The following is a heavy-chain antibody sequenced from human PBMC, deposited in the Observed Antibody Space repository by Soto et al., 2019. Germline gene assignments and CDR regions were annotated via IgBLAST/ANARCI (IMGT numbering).Heavy chain of an antibody. D-gene: IGHD2-8*02. J-gene: IGHJ4*02. CDR2: INHSGST. CDR1: GCSISSYY. CDR3: ARDKITGLFDY. Sequence: PSETLSLTCPFSGCSISSYYWTWIRQPPGTGLEWIGEINHSGSTNYNPSLKSRVTISVDTSKNQFSLKLTSVTAADTAVYYCARDKITGLFDYWGQGTLVTVSS. V-gene: IGHV4-34*01.